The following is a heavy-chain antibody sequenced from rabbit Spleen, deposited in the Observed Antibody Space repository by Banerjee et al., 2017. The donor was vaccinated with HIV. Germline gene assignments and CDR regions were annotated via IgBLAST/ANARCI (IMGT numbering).Heavy chain of an antibody. CDR2: INAVTGKA. Sequence: QEQLVESGGGLVRPEGSLKLSCTASGFSFSNKAVMCWVRQAPGKGLQWIACINAVTGKAVYATWAKGRFTCSKTSSTTVTLQMTRLTAADTATYFCARDTSSSFSSYGMDLGGPGTLVTVS. CDR1: GFSFSNKAV. CDR3: ARDTSSSFSSYGMDL. J-gene: IGHJ6*01. D-gene: IGHD1-1*01. V-gene: IGHV1S45*01.